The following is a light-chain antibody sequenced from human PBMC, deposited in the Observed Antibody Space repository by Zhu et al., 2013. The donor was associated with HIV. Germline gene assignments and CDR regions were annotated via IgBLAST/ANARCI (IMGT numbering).Light chain of an antibody. J-gene: IGKJ3*01. CDR1: QSLVHSDGNTY. CDR2: KVS. CDR3: MQGTHWPTFT. Sequence: DVVMTQSPLSLPVTLGQPASISCRSSQSLVHSDGNTYLNWFQQRPGQSPRRLIYKVSQRDSGVPDRFSGSGSGTDFTLQISRVEAEDVGVYYCMQGTHWPTFTFGPGTKVDIK. V-gene: IGKV2-30*02.